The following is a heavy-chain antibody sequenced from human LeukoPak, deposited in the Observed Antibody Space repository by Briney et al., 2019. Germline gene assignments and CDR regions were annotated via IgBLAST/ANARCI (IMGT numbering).Heavy chain of an antibody. CDR3: ARVKYSSSWYWFDP. Sequence: SETLSLTCTVSGGSISSYYWSCIRQPPGKGLEWIGYIYYSGSTNYNPSLKSRVTISVDTSKNQFSLKLSSVTAADTAVYYCARVKYSSSWYWFDPWGQGTLVTVSS. D-gene: IGHD6-13*01. CDR1: GGSISSYY. J-gene: IGHJ5*02. CDR2: IYYSGST. V-gene: IGHV4-59*01.